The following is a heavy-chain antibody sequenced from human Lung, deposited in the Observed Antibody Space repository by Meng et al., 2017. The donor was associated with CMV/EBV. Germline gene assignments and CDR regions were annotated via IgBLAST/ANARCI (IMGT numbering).Heavy chain of an antibody. Sequence: LSLTXAASGFTFSSYGMHWVRQAPGKGLEWVAFIRYDGSNKYYADSVKGRFTISRDNSKNTLYLQMNSLRAEDTAVYYCAKDGAKYCSSTSCYFFDYWGQGTLVTVSS. CDR2: IRYDGSNK. D-gene: IGHD2-2*01. J-gene: IGHJ4*02. V-gene: IGHV3-30*02. CDR3: AKDGAKYCSSTSCYFFDY. CDR1: GFTFSSYG.